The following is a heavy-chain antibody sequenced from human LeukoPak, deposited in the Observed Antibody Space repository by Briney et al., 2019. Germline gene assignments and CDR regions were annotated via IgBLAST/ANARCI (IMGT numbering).Heavy chain of an antibody. D-gene: IGHD3-3*01. CDR1: GYTFTSYG. CDR3: ARDSYDFWSGYSTIDY. CDR2: ISAYNGNT. J-gene: IGHJ4*02. Sequence: GASVKVSCKASGYTFTSYGISWVRQAPGQGLEWMGWISAYNGNTNYAQKLQGRVTMTTDTSTSTAYMELRSLRSDDTAVYYCARDSYDFWSGYSTIDYWGQGTLVTVSS. V-gene: IGHV1-18*04.